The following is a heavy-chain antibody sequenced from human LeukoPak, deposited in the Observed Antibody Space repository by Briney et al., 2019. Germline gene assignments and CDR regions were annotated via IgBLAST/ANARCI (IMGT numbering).Heavy chain of an antibody. CDR1: GLTFSSYW. CDR2: IKQDGSEK. CDR3: ARDTNGDGWFDP. Sequence: GGSLRLSCAASGLTFSSYWMSWVRQAPGKGLEWVANIKQDGSEKYYVDSVKGRFTISRDNAKNSLYLQMNSLRAEDTSVYYCARDTNGDGWFDPWGQGTLVTVSS. D-gene: IGHD4-17*01. J-gene: IGHJ5*02. V-gene: IGHV3-7*01.